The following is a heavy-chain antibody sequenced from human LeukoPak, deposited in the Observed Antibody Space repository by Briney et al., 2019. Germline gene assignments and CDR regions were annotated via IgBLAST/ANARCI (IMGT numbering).Heavy chain of an antibody. V-gene: IGHV4-59*08. CDR2: IYFSGVT. D-gene: IGHD6-13*01. Sequence: SETLSLTCTVSGGSITNYYWSWIRQPPGKGLEWIGYIYFSGVTKYNPYSPSLTSRVTISADTSKNQISLKLNSVTAADTAVYYCARLSNNWSAWYLGGGVYGMDVWGQGTTVTVSS. J-gene: IGHJ6*02. CDR3: ARLSNNWSAWYLGGGVYGMDV. CDR1: GGSITNYY.